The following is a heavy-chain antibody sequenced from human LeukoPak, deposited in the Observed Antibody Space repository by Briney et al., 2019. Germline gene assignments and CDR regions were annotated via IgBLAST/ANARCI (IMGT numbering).Heavy chain of an antibody. CDR3: ARARFSDAFDI. Sequence: GGSLRLSCAASGFTFSSYAMLWVRQAPGKGLEWVAVISYDGSNKYYADSVKGRFTISRDNSKNTLYLQMNSLRAEDTAVYYCARARFSDAFDIWGQGTMVTVSS. CDR1: GFTFSSYA. J-gene: IGHJ3*02. CDR2: ISYDGSNK. V-gene: IGHV3-30-3*01.